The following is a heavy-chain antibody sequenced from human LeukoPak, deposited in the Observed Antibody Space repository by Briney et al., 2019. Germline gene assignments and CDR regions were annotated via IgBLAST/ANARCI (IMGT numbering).Heavy chain of an antibody. Sequence: ASVKVSCKASGYTFTGYYMHWVRQAPGQGLEWMGWINPNSGGTNYAQKFQGRVTMTRDTSISTAYMELSRLRSDDTAVHYCARERGLFDGPLRGGQNSYYYYYMDVRGKGTTVTVSS. CDR1: GYTFTGYY. J-gene: IGHJ6*03. CDR2: INPNSGGT. V-gene: IGHV1-2*02. D-gene: IGHD3-9*01. CDR3: ARERGLFDGPLRGGQNSYYYYYMDV.